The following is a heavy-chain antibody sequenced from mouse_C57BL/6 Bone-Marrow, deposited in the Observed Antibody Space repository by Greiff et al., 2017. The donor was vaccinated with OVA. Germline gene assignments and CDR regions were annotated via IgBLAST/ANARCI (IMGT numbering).Heavy chain of an antibody. J-gene: IGHJ2*01. Sequence: QVQLQQPGAELVKPGASVKLSCTASGYTFTSYWMHWVKQRPGRGLEWIGRIDPNSGGTKYNAKFKSKATLTVDKSSSTAYMQLSSLTSEDSAVDYCASTAYHGSSFDYWGQGTTLTVSS. V-gene: IGHV1-72*01. CDR3: ASTAYHGSSFDY. D-gene: IGHD1-1*01. CDR2: IDPNSGGT. CDR1: GYTFTSYW.